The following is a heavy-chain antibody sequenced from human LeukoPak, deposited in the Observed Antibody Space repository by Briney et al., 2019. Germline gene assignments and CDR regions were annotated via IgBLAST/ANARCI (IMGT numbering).Heavy chain of an antibody. CDR1: GDSIRSSSYY. J-gene: IGHJ4*02. V-gene: IGHV4-39*01. Sequence: SETLSLTCTVSGDSIRSSSYYWGWIRQPPGKGLEWIGSIYYSGSTYYNPSLKSRVTISVDTSKNQFSLRLSSVTASDTAVYYCARQYGSGSYYPPFDYWGQGTLVTVSS. D-gene: IGHD3-10*01. CDR2: IYYSGST. CDR3: ARQYGSGSYYPPFDY.